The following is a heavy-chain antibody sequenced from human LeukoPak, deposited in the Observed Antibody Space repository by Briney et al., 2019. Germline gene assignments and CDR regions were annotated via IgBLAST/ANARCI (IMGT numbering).Heavy chain of an antibody. CDR2: ISGSGGST. Sequence: PGGSLRLSCAASGFTFSNAWMSWVRQAPGKGLEWVSAISGSGGSTYYADSVKGRFTISRDNSKNTLYLQMNSLRAEDTAVYYCAKAIAQYYYDSSGLFDYWGQGTLVTVSS. CDR1: GFTFSNAW. J-gene: IGHJ4*02. V-gene: IGHV3-23*01. CDR3: AKAIAQYYYDSSGLFDY. D-gene: IGHD3-22*01.